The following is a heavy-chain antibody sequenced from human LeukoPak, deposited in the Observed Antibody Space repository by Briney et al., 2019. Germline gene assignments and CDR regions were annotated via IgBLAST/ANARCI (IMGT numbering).Heavy chain of an antibody. CDR2: IYYSGST. D-gene: IGHD3-3*01. V-gene: IGHV4-30-4*08. CDR1: GGSISSGDYY. J-gene: IGHJ4*02. Sequence: SETLSLTCTVSGGSISSGDYYWSWIRQPPGKGLEWIGYIYYSGSTYYNPSLKSRVTISVDTSKNQFSLKLSSVTAADTAVYYCARLRFLGSYYFDYWGQGTLVTVSS. CDR3: ARLRFLGSYYFDY.